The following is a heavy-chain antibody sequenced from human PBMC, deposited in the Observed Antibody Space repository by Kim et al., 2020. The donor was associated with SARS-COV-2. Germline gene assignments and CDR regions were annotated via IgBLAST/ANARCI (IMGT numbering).Heavy chain of an antibody. J-gene: IGHJ6*03. CDR2: IYYSGST. D-gene: IGHD3-9*01. Sequence: SQTLSLTCTVSGGSISSSSYYWGWIRQPPGKGLEWIGSIYYSGSTYYNPSLKSRVTISEDTSKNQFSLKLSSVTAADTAVYFCARQPVLRYFDWLSDYYMDVWGKGTTVTVSS. CDR1: GGSISSSSYY. CDR3: ARQPVLRYFDWLSDYYMDV. V-gene: IGHV4-39*01.